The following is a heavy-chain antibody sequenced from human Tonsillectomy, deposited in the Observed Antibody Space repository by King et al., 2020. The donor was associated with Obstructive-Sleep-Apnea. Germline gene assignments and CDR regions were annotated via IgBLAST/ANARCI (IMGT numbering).Heavy chain of an antibody. CDR3: AKLSFPVFGAVSMNDY. J-gene: IGHJ4*02. Sequence: VQLVESGGGLVQPGGSLRLSCGTSGFAFNSYAMTWVRQAPGKGLEWVSGINAYGNSRHYTDSVKGRFTVSRDNSNNTVFLQMNSLRAEDTAVYFCAKLSFPVFGAVSMNDYWGQGALVTVSS. V-gene: IGHV3-23*04. D-gene: IGHD3-3*01. CDR2: INAYGNSR. CDR1: GFAFNSYA.